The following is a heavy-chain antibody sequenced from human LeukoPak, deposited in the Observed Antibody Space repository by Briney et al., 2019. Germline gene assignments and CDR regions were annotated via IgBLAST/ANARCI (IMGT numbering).Heavy chain of an antibody. J-gene: IGHJ4*02. D-gene: IGHD4-11*01. Sequence: GGSLRLSCEGSGFNFNDAWMSWIRRAPGKGLEWVGRVRTTAEGETTDYAAPVRGRFIISRDDSKSMVYLQMNRLETEDTAIYYCTAGLGKTDDDSWGQGTLVTVSS. CDR2: VRTTAEGETT. CDR1: GFNFNDAW. V-gene: IGHV3-15*01. CDR3: TAGLGKTDDDS.